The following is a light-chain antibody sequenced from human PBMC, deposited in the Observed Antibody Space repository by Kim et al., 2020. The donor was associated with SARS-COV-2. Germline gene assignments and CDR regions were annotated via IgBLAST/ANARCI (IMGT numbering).Light chain of an antibody. CDR1: QSGSSTY. J-gene: IGKJ1*01. CDR3: QQHGTSPRT. Sequence: EIVVTQSPGALSLSPGERATLSCRASQSGSSTYLAWYQQRPGQAPRLLIYGASSRATGVPDRFSGSGSGADFTLTISRLEPEDFAVYYCQQHGTSPRTFGQGTKVDIK. V-gene: IGKV3-20*01. CDR2: GAS.